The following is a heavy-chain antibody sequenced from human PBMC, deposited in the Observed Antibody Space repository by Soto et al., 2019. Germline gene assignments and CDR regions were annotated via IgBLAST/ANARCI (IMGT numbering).Heavy chain of an antibody. J-gene: IGHJ5*02. CDR2: ISGTGVPT. Sequence: EVQLLESGGGLVQPGGSLRLSCAASGFTFSDYAMSWVRQAPGKGLECLSLISGTGVPTLYAGSVKGRFSVSRDNPKNTLFLEMNDLRVDDTAIYYCAKSFCSSSSCFFLWVDPWGPGTLVTVSS. D-gene: IGHD2-2*01. V-gene: IGHV3-23*01. CDR1: GFTFSDYA. CDR3: AKSFCSSSSCFFLWVDP.